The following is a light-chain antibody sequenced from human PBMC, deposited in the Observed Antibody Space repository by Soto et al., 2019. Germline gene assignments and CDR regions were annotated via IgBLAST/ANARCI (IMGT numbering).Light chain of an antibody. CDR2: DVS. V-gene: IGLV2-11*01. J-gene: IGLJ2*01. Sequence: QSALTQPRSVSGSPGQSVTISCTGTSSDVGTYNYVSWYQQHPGKAPKLMIYDVSKRPSGVPDRFSGSKSGNTASLTISGLQAEDEADYYCCSYAGSYTWAHVVFGGGTKLTVL. CDR1: SSDVGTYNY. CDR3: CSYAGSYTWAHVV.